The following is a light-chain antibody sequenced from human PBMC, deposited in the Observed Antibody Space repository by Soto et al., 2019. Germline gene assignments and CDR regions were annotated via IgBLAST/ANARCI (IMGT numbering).Light chain of an antibody. CDR1: QSVSNNY. Sequence: EIVMTQSPATLSVSPGERATLSFRASQSVSNNYLAWYQQKPGQAPRLLIYGASNRATGIPDRLSGSGSGTDFTLTISRLEPEDFAVYYCQQYGSSGTFGQGTKVDIK. CDR2: GAS. CDR3: QQYGSSGT. J-gene: IGKJ1*01. V-gene: IGKV3-20*01.